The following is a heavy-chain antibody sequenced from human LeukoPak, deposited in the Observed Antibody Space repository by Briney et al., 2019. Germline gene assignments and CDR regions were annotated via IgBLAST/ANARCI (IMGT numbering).Heavy chain of an antibody. CDR3: ARVYRVYSYAFDT. D-gene: IGHD5-12*01. V-gene: IGHV3-7*01. J-gene: IGHJ3*02. CDR1: GFTFSSYW. Sequence: GGSLRLSCAASGFTFSSYWMSWVRQAPGKGLEWVANIKHDGSEKYYVDSVKGRFTISRDNAKNSLYLQMNSLRAEDTAIYYCARVYRVYSYAFDTWGQGTVVTVSS. CDR2: IKHDGSEK.